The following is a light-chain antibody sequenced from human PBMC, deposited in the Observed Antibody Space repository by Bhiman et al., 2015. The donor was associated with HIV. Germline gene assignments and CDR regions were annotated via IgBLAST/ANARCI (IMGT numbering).Light chain of an antibody. J-gene: IGLJ1*01. CDR3: SSYTSSNTYV. CDR1: GSDVGGYNY. Sequence: QSALTQPASVSGSPGQSITISCTGTGSDVGGYNYVSWYQQHPGKAPKLMIYDVSNRPSGISNRFSASKSGNTASLTISGLQAEDEADYYCSSYTSSNTYVFGTGTKVTV. V-gene: IGLV2-14*03. CDR2: DVS.